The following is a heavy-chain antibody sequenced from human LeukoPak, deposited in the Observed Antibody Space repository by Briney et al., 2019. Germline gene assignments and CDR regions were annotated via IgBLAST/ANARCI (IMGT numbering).Heavy chain of an antibody. V-gene: IGHV1-24*01. CDR1: GYTLTELS. Sequence: GASVKVSCKVSGYTLTELSMHWVRQAPGKGLEWMGGFDPEDGETIYAQKFQGRVTMTEDTSTDTAYMELSSLRSEDTAVYYCATNSDSSGWYGVFGAYYFDYWGQGTLVTVSS. CDR3: ATNSDSSGWYGVFGAYYFDY. CDR2: FDPEDGET. D-gene: IGHD6-19*01. J-gene: IGHJ4*02.